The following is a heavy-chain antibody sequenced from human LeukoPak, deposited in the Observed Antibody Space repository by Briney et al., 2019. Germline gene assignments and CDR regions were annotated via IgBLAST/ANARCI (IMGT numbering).Heavy chain of an antibody. CDR3: ARAQLTAAGTGEDY. CDR1: GGSISSGGYY. D-gene: IGHD6-13*01. CDR2: IYHSGST. J-gene: IGHJ4*02. V-gene: IGHV4-30-2*01. Sequence: SETLSLTCTVSGGSISSGGYYWSWIRQPPGKGLEWSGYIYHSGSTYYNPSLKSRVTISVDRSKNQFSLKLSSVTAADTAVYYCARAQLTAAGTGEDYWGQGTLVTVSS.